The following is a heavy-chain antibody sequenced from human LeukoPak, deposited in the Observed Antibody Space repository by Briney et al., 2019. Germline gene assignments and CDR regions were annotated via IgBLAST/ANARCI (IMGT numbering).Heavy chain of an antibody. CDR1: GFTFSSYA. D-gene: IGHD4-17*01. V-gene: IGHV3-30-3*01. CDR2: ISYDGSNK. J-gene: IGHJ4*02. Sequence: GRSLRLSCAASGFTFSSYAMHWVRQAPGKGLEWVAVISYDGSNKYYADSVKGRFTISRDNSKNTLYLQMNSLRAEDTAVHYCARVPYGDYGFDYWGQGTLVTVSS. CDR3: ARVPYGDYGFDY.